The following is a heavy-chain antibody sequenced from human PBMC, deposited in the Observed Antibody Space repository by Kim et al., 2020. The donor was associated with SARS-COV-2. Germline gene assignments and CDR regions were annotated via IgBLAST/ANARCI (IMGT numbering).Heavy chain of an antibody. CDR3: AKSLVGSLLPPRFFDY. D-gene: IGHD3-9*01. J-gene: IGHJ4*02. CDR2: ISGSGGST. V-gene: IGHV3-23*01. CDR1: GFTFSSYA. Sequence: GGSLRLSCAASGFTFSSYAMSWVRQAPGKGLEWVSAISGSGGSTYYADSVKGRFTISRDNSKNTLYLQMNSLRAEDTAVYYCAKSLVGSLLPPRFFDYWGQGTLVTVSS.